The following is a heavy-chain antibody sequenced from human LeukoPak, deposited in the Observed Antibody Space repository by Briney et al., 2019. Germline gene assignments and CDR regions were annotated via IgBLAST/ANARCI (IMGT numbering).Heavy chain of an antibody. V-gene: IGHV3-7*01. CDR2: IKQDGSEK. Sequence: GGSLRLSCAASGFTFSSYWMSWVRQAPGKGLEWVANIKQDGSEKYCVDSVKGRFTISRDNAKNSLYLQMNSLRAEDTAVYYCARGPGDSYYYYYMDVWGKGTTVTVSS. CDR3: ARGPGDSYYYYYMDV. J-gene: IGHJ6*03. CDR1: GFTFSSYW.